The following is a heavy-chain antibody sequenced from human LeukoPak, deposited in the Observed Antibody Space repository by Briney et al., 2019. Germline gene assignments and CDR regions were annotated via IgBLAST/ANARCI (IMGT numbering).Heavy chain of an antibody. CDR2: INPSGGST. Sequence: ASVKVSCKASGYTFTSYYMHWVRQAPGQGLEWMGIINPSGGSTSYVQKFQGRVTMTRDTSTSTVYMELSSLRSEVTAVYYCARDREWLSYYYYYGMDVWGQGTTVTVSS. CDR3: ARDREWLSYYYYYGMDV. CDR1: GYTFTSYY. V-gene: IGHV1-46*01. D-gene: IGHD3-3*01. J-gene: IGHJ6*02.